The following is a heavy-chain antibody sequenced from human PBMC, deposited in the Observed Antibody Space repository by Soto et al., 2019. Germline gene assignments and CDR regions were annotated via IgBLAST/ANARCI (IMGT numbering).Heavy chain of an antibody. CDR1: GASVSSGSYY. V-gene: IGHV4-61*01. D-gene: IGHD2-2*01. Sequence: SETLSLTCTVSGASVSSGSYYWSWIRQPPGKGLEWIGYVYYTGSTNYNPSLKSRVTISVDTSKNQFSLNLSSVTAADTAVYYCARVLLSGYCSSSRCRDYWGQGTLVTVSS. CDR3: ARVLLSGYCSSSRCRDY. CDR2: VYYTGST. J-gene: IGHJ4*02.